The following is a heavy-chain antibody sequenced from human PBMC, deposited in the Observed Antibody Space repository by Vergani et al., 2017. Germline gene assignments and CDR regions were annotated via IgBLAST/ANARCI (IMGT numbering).Heavy chain of an antibody. J-gene: IGHJ5*02. CDR2: IYYSGST. Sequence: QVQLQESGPGLVKPSQTLSLTCTVSGGSISSGGYYWSWIRQHPGKGLEWIGYIYYSGSTYYNPSLKSRVTISVDTSKNQFSLKLSSVTAEDTAVYYCARGYSYGYYWSPNWFDPWGQGTLVTVSS. CDR1: GGSISSGGYY. V-gene: IGHV4-31*03. D-gene: IGHD5-18*01. CDR3: ARGYSYGYYWSPNWFDP.